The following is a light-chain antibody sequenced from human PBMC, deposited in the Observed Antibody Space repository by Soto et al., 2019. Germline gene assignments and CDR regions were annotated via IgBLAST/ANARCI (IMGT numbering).Light chain of an antibody. J-gene: IGLJ2*01. CDR2: KSN. Sequence: QSVLTQPPSASGTPGQRVTISCSGSSSNIGNNYVHWYQQLRGTAPKPLIFKSNQRPSGVPDRFSGSTSGTSASLAISGLRSEDEADYYYATWDDRRSGVLFGGGTKLTVL. CDR3: ATWDDRRSGVL. CDR1: SSNIGNNY. V-gene: IGLV1-47*01.